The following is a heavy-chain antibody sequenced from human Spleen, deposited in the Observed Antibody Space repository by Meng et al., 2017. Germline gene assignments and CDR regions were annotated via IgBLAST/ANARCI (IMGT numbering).Heavy chain of an antibody. CDR3: ARGGRSGWTRRYFDL. CDR2: IYQSGST. J-gene: IGHJ2*01. V-gene: IGHV4-4*03. D-gene: IGHD6-19*01. CDR1: GGSISSSNW. Sequence: GQLYPLVPLSLTYASSGGSISSSNWRSGVPPPPGKGLEWIGEIYQSGSTNYNPSLKSRVTISVDKSKNQFSLKLSSVTAADTAVYYCARGGRSGWTRRYFDLWGRGTLVTVSS.